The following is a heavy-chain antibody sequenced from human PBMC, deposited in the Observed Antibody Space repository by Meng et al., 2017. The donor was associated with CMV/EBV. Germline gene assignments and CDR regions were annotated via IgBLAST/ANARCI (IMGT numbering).Heavy chain of an antibody. CDR2: MNPNSGNT. J-gene: IGHJ3*02. CDR3: AGARNKRFLEWSDAFDI. V-gene: IGHV1-8*03. CDR1: GYTFTSYD. D-gene: IGHD3-3*01. Sequence: ASVKVSCKASGYTFTSYDINWVRQATGQGREWMGWMNPNSGNTGYAQKFQGRVTITRNTSISTAYMELSSLRSEDTAVYYCAGARNKRFLEWSDAFDIWGQGTMVTVSS.